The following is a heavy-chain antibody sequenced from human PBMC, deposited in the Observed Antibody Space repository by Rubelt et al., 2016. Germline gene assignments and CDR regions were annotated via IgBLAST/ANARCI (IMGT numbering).Heavy chain of an antibody. J-gene: IGHJ2*01. CDR1: GDSISSGSYQ. V-gene: IGHV4-39*07. D-gene: IGHD3-10*01. Sequence: QVQLQESGPGLVKPSETLPLTCTVSGDSISSGSYQWGWIRQPPGKGLEWIANIHQSGTTNYTPSLKSRVTISLDTSNNQFSLRLSSVTAADTAVYYCARDRGGATSDFWGRGTLVTVSS. CDR3: ARDRGGATSDF. CDR2: IHQSGTT.